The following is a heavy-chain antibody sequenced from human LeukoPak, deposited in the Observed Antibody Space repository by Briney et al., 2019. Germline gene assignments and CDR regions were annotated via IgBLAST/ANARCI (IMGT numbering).Heavy chain of an antibody. CDR2: IYYSGST. Sequence: SETLSLTCTVSGGSISSYYWSWIRQPPGKGLEWIGYIYYSGSTNYNPSLKSRVTISVDTSKNQFSLKLSSVTAADTAVHYCARFYDSSGFDYWGQGTLVTVSS. J-gene: IGHJ4*02. CDR3: ARFYDSSGFDY. CDR1: GGSISSYY. V-gene: IGHV4-59*01. D-gene: IGHD3-22*01.